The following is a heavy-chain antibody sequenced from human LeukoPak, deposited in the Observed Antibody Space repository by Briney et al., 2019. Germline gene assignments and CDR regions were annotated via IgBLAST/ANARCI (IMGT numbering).Heavy chain of an antibody. CDR3: ARVVVDYGDYGGAFDI. J-gene: IGHJ3*02. CDR1: GFTFSSYA. CDR2: ISGSGGST. D-gene: IGHD4-17*01. V-gene: IGHV3-23*01. Sequence: PGGSLRLSCAASGFTFSSYAMSWVRQAPGKGLEWVSAISGSGGSTYYADSVKDRFTISRDNSKNTLYLQMNSLRAEDTAVYYCARVVVDYGDYGGAFDIWGQGTMVTVSS.